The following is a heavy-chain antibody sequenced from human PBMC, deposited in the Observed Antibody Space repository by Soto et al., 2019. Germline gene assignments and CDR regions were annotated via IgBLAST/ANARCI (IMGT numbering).Heavy chain of an antibody. J-gene: IGHJ4*02. CDR1: GGSFSGYY. Sequence: PSETLSLTCAVYGGSFSGYYWTWIRQPPGTGLEWIGEINHSGSTNYNPSLKSRVTISVDTSKNQFSLKLTSVTAADTAVYYCARDKITGRFDYWGQGTLVTVS. CDR2: INHSGST. CDR3: ARDKITGRFDY. V-gene: IGHV4-34*01. D-gene: IGHD2-8*02.